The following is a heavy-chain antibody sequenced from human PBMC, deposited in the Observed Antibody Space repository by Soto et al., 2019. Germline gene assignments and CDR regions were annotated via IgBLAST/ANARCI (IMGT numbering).Heavy chain of an antibody. CDR2: IHHWKST. D-gene: IGHD2-21*02. Sequence: QVQLQESGPGLVKPSETLSLTCAVFGDSISSDKWWSWGRQPPGKGLEWIGEIHHWKSTNYNPSLKSRVTISVDKSKNQFSLNMNSVTAADTAMYFCTRGGDWAFDYWGQGTLVTVSS. CDR1: GDSISSDKW. CDR3: TRGGDWAFDY. V-gene: IGHV4-4*02. J-gene: IGHJ4*02.